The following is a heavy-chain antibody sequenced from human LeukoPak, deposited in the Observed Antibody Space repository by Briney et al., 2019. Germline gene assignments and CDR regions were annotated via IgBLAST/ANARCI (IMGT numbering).Heavy chain of an antibody. CDR1: GFSVSLNY. CDR2: LYSGSDT. V-gene: IGHV3-53*01. D-gene: IGHD3-3*02. CDR3: ARVGDHFHWYLDL. J-gene: IGHJ2*01. Sequence: GGSLTLSCAAPGFSVSLNYMNWVRQAPGKGLEWVSILYSGSDTYYADSVKGRFTISRDSSKNMLFLHMNSLRAEDTAVYYCARVGDHFHWYLDLWGRGTLVTVSS.